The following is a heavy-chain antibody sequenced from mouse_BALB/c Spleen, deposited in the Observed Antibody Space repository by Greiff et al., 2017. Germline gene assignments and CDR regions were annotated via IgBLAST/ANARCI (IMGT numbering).Heavy chain of an antibody. V-gene: IGHV2-9-2*01. CDR3: VRDRGDYDSFAY. CDR2: IWTGGGT. D-gene: IGHD2-4*01. J-gene: IGHJ3*01. CDR1: GFSLTSYD. Sequence: VKLVESGPGLVAPSQSLSITCTVSGFSLTSYDISWIRQPPGKGLEWLGVIWTGGGTNYNSAFMSRLSISKDNSKSQVFLKMNSLQTDDTAIYYCVRDRGDYDSFAYWGQGTLVTVSA.